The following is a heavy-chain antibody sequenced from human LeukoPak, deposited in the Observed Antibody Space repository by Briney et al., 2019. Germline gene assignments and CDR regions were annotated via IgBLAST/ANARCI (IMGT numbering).Heavy chain of an antibody. Sequence: SGGSLRLSCAASGFTVSSNYMSWVRQAPGKGLEWVSVIYSCGSTYYADSVKGRFSISRDNSKNTLSLQMNSLRAEDTAKYYCAKRPAMYTSGSGSSWGQGTLVTVSS. CDR1: GFTVSSNY. CDR2: IYSCGST. D-gene: IGHD3-10*01. CDR3: AKRPAMYTSGSGSS. J-gene: IGHJ5*02. V-gene: IGHV3-53*01.